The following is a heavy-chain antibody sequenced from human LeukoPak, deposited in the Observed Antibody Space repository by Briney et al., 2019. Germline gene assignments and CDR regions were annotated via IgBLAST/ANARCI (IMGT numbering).Heavy chain of an antibody. Sequence: ASVNVSCKASGYSFTHYGISWLRQAPGQGLEWMGWISAYNDNAHYAQGLEGRVTITSETSTRTAYMELRSLRSDDTAVYYCARSTLGIEFDYWGQGSLVTVSS. CDR3: ARSTLGIEFDY. D-gene: IGHD7-27*01. CDR1: GYSFTHYG. J-gene: IGHJ4*02. V-gene: IGHV1-18*01. CDR2: ISAYNDNA.